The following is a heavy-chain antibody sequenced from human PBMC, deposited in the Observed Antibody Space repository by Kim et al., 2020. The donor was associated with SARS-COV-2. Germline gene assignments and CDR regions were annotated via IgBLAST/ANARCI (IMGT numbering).Heavy chain of an antibody. CDR2: IRGDASEK. J-gene: IGHJ4*02. Sequence: GGSLRLSCAASGFTFSSHWMHWVRQAPGKGLEWVANIRGDASEKNYVDSVKGRFTISRDNVKNSVYLQMNSLRPEDTAVYYCATLKYFWGQGILVTVSS. V-gene: IGHV3-7*01. CDR3: ATLKYF. CDR1: GFTFSSHW.